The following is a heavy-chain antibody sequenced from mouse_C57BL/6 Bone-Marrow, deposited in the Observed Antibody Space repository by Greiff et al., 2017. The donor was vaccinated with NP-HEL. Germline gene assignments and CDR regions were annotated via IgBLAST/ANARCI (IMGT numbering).Heavy chain of an antibody. CDR3: ARAGYDAEYYFDY. J-gene: IGHJ2*01. CDR1: GYSFTDYN. Sequence: VHVKQSGPELVKPGASVKISCKASGYSFTDYNMNWVKQSNGKSLEWIGVINPNYGTTSYNQKFKGKATLTVDQSSSTAYMQLNSLTSEDSAVYYCARAGYDAEYYFDYWGQGTTLTVSS. D-gene: IGHD2-2*01. CDR2: INPNYGTT. V-gene: IGHV1-39*01.